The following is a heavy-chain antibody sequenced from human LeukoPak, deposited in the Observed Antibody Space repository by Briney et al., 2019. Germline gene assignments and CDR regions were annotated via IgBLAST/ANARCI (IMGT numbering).Heavy chain of an antibody. CDR3: ARAAIFDPFDY. V-gene: IGHV4-39*07. CDR1: GVSITSRSYY. CDR2: IYYSGST. J-gene: IGHJ4*02. Sequence: SETLSLTCPVSGVSITSRSYYWGWLRQPPGTGLEWIGNIYYSGSTHYNPSLKSRVTISVDTSKNQFSLKLSPVTAADTAVYYCARAAIFDPFDYWGQGTLVTVSS. D-gene: IGHD3-3*01.